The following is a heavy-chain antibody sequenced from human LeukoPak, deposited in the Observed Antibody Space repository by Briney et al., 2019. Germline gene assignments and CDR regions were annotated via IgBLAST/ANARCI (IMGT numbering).Heavy chain of an antibody. Sequence: SQTLSLTCAISGDSVSSNSAAWNWTRQSPSRGLEWLGRTYYRSKWYNDYAVSVKSRITINPDTSKNQFSLQLNSVTPEDTAVYYCARVHGDYLSNWFDPWGQGTLVTVSS. CDR1: GDSVSSNSAA. CDR2: TYYRSKWYN. J-gene: IGHJ5*02. CDR3: ARVHGDYLSNWFDP. D-gene: IGHD4-17*01. V-gene: IGHV6-1*01.